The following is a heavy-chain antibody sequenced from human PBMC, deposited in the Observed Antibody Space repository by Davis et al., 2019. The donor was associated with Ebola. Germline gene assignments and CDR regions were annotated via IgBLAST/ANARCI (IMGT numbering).Heavy chain of an antibody. CDR2: PSYSGST. CDR3: ARGGSTSPFDY. D-gene: IGHD2-2*01. J-gene: IGHJ4*02. V-gene: IGHV4-59*08. CDR1: GGPSSRYY. Sequence: PSETLSLPCTASGGPSSRYYWSWIRQPPGMGLARLGSPSYSGSTNYNPSLKSRVTISVDTSKNQFSLKLSSVSAADTAVYFCARGGSTSPFDYWGQGTLVTVSS.